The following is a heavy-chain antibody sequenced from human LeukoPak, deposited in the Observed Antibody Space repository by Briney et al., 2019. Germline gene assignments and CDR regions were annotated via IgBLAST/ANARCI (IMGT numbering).Heavy chain of an antibody. J-gene: IGHJ4*02. D-gene: IGHD3-22*01. CDR2: IRSKAYGGTT. V-gene: IGHV3-49*04. Sequence: GGSLRLSCTASGFTFGDYAMSWVRQAPGKGLEWVGFIRSKAYGGTTEYAASVDGRFTISRDDSKSIAYLQMNSLKTEDTAVYYCARAPYYYDSSGYYSFDNWGQGTLVIVSS. CDR1: GFTFGDYA. CDR3: ARAPYYYDSSGYYSFDN.